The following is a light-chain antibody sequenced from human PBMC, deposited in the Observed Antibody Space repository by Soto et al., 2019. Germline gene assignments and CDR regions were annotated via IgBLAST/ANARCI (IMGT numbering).Light chain of an antibody. J-gene: IGKJ2*01. Sequence: AIQMTQSPSSLSASVGDRVTITCRASQDIKNDLGWYQQKPGRAPKLLMYSASTLHTEVPSRFSGSGSGSDFTLTISSLEPEDFATYFCLQEYSYPYTCGQGTKLEIK. CDR1: QDIKND. CDR2: SAS. CDR3: LQEYSYPYT. V-gene: IGKV1-6*01.